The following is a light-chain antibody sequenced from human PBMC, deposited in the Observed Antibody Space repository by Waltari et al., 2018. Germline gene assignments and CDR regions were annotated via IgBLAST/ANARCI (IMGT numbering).Light chain of an antibody. Sequence: DIVMTQSPDSLAVSLGERATINCRSNQSRLYSSNNKNYLGWNQQKPGQPPKLIIAWASTRESGVPDRFGGSGAGTDFSLTISSLQAEDVAVYDCQQSYSTPVTFGQGTKLEIK. CDR1: QSRLYSSNNKNY. V-gene: IGKV4-1*01. CDR3: QQSYSTPVT. CDR2: WAS. J-gene: IGKJ2*01.